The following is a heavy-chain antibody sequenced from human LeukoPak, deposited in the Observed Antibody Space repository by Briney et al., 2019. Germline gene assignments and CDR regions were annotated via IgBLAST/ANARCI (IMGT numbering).Heavy chain of an antibody. V-gene: IGHV3-53*01. CDR3: ASIKWLAYFDH. Sequence: GGSLRLSCAASGFTVSSSYMSWVRQAPGKGLEWVSIIYSGGSIYYADSVKGRFTISRDNSNNTLHFQMNSLRAEDTAVYYCASIKWLAYFDHWGQGTLVTVSS. CDR1: GFTVSSSY. CDR2: IYSGGSI. J-gene: IGHJ4*02. D-gene: IGHD6-19*01.